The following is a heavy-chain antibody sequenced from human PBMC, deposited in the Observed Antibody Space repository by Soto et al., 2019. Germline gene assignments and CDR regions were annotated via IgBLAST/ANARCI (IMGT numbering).Heavy chain of an antibody. D-gene: IGHD2-15*01. CDR1: GFSFRSYA. J-gene: IGHJ4*03. V-gene: IGHV3-30*18. CDR2: TSYDGSKK. Sequence: QVQLVESGGGVVQPGRSLRLSCVASGFSFRSYAMQWVRQAPGQGLEWVAFTSYDGSKKDYAASVKGRFTVSRGNFENILYRKMNSLRPEATAVYYCAKEGQAHCSGGSCFAGCFDAWGHGTQVTVSS. CDR3: AKEGQAHCSGGSCFAGCFDA.